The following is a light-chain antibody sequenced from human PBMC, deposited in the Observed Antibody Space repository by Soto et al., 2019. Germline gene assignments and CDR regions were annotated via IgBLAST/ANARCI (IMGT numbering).Light chain of an antibody. CDR1: SGHSSYA. Sequence: QSVLTQSPSASASLGASVKLTCTLSSGHSSYAIAWHQQQPEKGPRYLMKLNSDGSHSKGDGIPDRFSGSSSGAERYLTISSLQSEDEADYYCHTWGTGIVVFGGGTQLTVL. V-gene: IGLV4-69*01. CDR3: HTWGTGIVV. CDR2: LNSDGSH. J-gene: IGLJ2*01.